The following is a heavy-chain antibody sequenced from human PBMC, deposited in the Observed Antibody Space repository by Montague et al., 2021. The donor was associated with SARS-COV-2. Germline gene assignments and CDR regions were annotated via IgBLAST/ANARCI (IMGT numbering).Heavy chain of an antibody. V-gene: IGHV4-31*03. CDR2: IHYSGST. D-gene: IGHD1-26*01. CDR3: ARDGTAGDWFDP. Sequence: TLSLTCTVSGGSIRSENYYWSWIRQHPGEGLEWIGYIHYSGSTDYNPSLNSRVSISVDTSKNQFSLKLRSVTAADTAVYLCARDGTAGDWFDPWGQGTLITVSS. J-gene: IGHJ5*02. CDR1: GGSIRSENYY.